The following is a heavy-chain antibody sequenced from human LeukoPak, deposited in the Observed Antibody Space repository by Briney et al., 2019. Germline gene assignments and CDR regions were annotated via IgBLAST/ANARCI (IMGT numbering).Heavy chain of an antibody. CDR3: AREAMASFDY. V-gene: IGHV3-7*01. CDR1: GFTFSSYS. D-gene: IGHD5-24*01. CDR2: INLDGSEV. Sequence: GGSLRLSCAASGFTFSSYSMNWVRQAPGKGLEWVANINLDGSEVYYVDSVKGRFTISRDNAKNSLYLQMNSLRAEDTAVYYCAREAMASFDYWGRGTLVSVSS. J-gene: IGHJ4*02.